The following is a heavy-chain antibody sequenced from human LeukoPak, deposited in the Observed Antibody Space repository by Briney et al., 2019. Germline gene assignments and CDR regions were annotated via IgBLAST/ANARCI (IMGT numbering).Heavy chain of an antibody. J-gene: IGHJ6*03. D-gene: IGHD6-19*01. CDR3: ARDSPQGQWLSPVMDV. CDR2: ISSSSSTI. CDR1: GFTFSSYW. Sequence: GGSLRLSCAASGFTFSSYWMSWVRQAPGKGLEWVSYISSSSSTIYYADSVKGRFTISRDNAKNSLYLQMNSLRAEDTAVYYCARDSPQGQWLSPVMDVWGKGTTVTVSS. V-gene: IGHV3-48*01.